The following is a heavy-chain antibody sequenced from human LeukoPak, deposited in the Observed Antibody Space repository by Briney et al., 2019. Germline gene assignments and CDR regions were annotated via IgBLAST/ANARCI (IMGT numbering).Heavy chain of an antibody. J-gene: IGHJ4*02. D-gene: IGHD3-22*01. CDR2: ISWNSGSI. Sequence: GRSLRLSCAASGFTFDDYAMHWVRHAPGKGLEWVSGISWNSGSIGYADSVKGRFTISRDNAKNSLYLQMNSLRAEDTALYYCAKDILGYYDSSGYPDYWGQGTLVTVSS. V-gene: IGHV3-9*01. CDR1: GFTFDDYA. CDR3: AKDILGYYDSSGYPDY.